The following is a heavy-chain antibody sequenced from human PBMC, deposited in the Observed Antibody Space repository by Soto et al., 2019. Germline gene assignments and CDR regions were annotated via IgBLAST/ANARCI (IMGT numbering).Heavy chain of an antibody. J-gene: IGHJ6*02. V-gene: IGHV3-30-3*01. D-gene: IGHD2-15*01. Sequence: GGSLRLSCAASGFTFSSYAMHWVRQAPGKGLEWVAVISYDGSNKYYADSVKGRFTISRDNSKNTLYLQMNSLRAEDTAVYYCARSGDDIVVVVAATLGNYYYGMDVWGQGTTVTSP. CDR1: GFTFSSYA. CDR2: ISYDGSNK. CDR3: ARSGDDIVVVVAATLGNYYYGMDV.